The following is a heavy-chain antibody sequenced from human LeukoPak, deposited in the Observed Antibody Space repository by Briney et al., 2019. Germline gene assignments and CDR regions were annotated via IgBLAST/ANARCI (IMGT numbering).Heavy chain of an antibody. Sequence: TPSETLSLTCTVSGGSISSGSYYWSWIRQPAGKGLEWIGRIYTSGSTNYNPSLKSRVTISVDTSKNQFSLKLSSVTAADTAVYYCARDFASYGYSGAFDIWGQGTMVTVSS. CDR3: ARDFASYGYSGAFDI. CDR1: GGSISSGSYY. D-gene: IGHD5-18*01. J-gene: IGHJ3*02. V-gene: IGHV4-61*02. CDR2: IYTSGST.